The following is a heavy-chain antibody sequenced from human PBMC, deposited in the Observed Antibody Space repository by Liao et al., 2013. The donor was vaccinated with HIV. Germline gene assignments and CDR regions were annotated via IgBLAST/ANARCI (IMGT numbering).Heavy chain of an antibody. CDR3: ARCRGGGSDTFDN. Sequence: QVQLQESGPGLVKPSETLSLTCTVSGGSISSYYWSWIRQPPGKGLEWIGYIYYSGSTNYNPSLKSRVTISVDTSKNQFSLHLSSVTAADTAVYYCARCRGGGSDTFDNWGQGTLVTVSS. CDR2: IYYSGST. J-gene: IGHJ4*02. CDR1: GGSISSYY. V-gene: IGHV4-59*01. D-gene: IGHD2-15*01.